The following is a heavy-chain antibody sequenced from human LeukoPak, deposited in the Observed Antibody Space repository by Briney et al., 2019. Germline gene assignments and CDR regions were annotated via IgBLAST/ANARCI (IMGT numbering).Heavy chain of an antibody. V-gene: IGHV3-30*02. CDR1: GFTFSSYG. J-gene: IGHJ6*03. D-gene: IGHD5-24*01. Sequence: GGSLRLSCAASGFTFSSYGMHWVRQAPGKGLEWVAFIRYDGSNKYYADSVKGRFTISRDNSKDTLYLQMNSLRAEDTAVYYCAKALDDYDYYYMGVWGKGTTVTISS. CDR2: IRYDGSNK. CDR3: AKALDDYDYYYMGV.